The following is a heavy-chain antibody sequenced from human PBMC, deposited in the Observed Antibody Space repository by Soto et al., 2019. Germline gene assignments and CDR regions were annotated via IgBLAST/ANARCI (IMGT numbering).Heavy chain of an antibody. D-gene: IGHD1-1*01. CDR2: IWYDASNK. Sequence: GGSLRVSCAASGFRLSGHGMHVFRLAPGKGLEWVAGIWYDASNKYYSDSVKGRFTISRDNSKNTLYLQMNSLRAEDTAVYFCAREGWNEARQDSDFWGKGTLVTVSS. CDR1: GFRLSGHG. CDR3: AREGWNEARQDSDF. V-gene: IGHV3-33*01. J-gene: IGHJ4*02.